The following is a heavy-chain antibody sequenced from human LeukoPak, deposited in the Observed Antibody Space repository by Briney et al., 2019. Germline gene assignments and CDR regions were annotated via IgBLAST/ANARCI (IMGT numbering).Heavy chain of an antibody. CDR3: ARELYDFWSGYYFDF. V-gene: IGHV3-30*04. J-gene: IGHJ4*02. CDR1: GFAFSSYA. Sequence: GRSLRLSCAASGFAFSSYAMHWVRQAPDKGLEWVTVISYDGTNKYYADSVKGRFTISRDNAKNSLYLQMNSLRAEDTAVYYCARELYDFWSGYYFDFWGQGTLVTVSS. D-gene: IGHD3-3*01. CDR2: ISYDGTNK.